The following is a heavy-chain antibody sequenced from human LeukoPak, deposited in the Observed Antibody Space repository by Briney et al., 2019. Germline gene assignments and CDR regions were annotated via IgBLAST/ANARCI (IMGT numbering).Heavy chain of an antibody. CDR2: INPNSGGT. D-gene: IGHD3-3*01. V-gene: IGHV1-2*02. CDR3: ARDLDFWSGYYPI. CDR1: GYTFTGYY. Sequence: GASVKVSCKASGYTFTGYYMHWVRQAPGQGLEWMGRINPNSGGTNYAQKFQGRVTMTRDTSISTAYMELSRLRSDDTAVYYCARDLDFWSGYYPIWGQGTMVTVSS. J-gene: IGHJ3*02.